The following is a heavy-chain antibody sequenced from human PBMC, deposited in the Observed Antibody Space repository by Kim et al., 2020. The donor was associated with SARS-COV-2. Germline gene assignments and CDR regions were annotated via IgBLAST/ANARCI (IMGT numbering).Heavy chain of an antibody. V-gene: IGHV3-48*03. D-gene: IGHD2-2*01. J-gene: IGHJ3*01. Sequence: GGSLRLSCAASGFTSGGYEMNWVRQAPGKGLEWVSYIGSTGRTIYYTDSVKGRFSISRDDAHNSVYLHMTSLTAEDSAVYYCARVQQPAETDSFDLWGQGTMVTVSS. CDR1: GFTSGGYE. CDR3: ARVQQPAETDSFDL. CDR2: IGSTGRTI.